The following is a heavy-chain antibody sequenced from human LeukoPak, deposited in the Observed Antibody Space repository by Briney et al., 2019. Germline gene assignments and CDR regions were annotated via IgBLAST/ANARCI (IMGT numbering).Heavy chain of an antibody. V-gene: IGHV3-9*03. CDR3: AKDIAARPNAFDI. CDR2: ISWNSGSI. CDR1: GFTFDDYA. D-gene: IGHD6-6*01. J-gene: IGHJ3*02. Sequence: GRSLRLSCAVSGFTFDDYAMHWVRQAPGKGLEWVSGISWNSGSIGYADSVKGRFTISRDNAKNSLYLQMNSLRAEDMALYYCAKDIAARPNAFDIWGQGTMVTVSS.